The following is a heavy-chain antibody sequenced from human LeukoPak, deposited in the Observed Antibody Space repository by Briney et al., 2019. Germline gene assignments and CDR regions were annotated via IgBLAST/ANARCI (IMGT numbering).Heavy chain of an antibody. CDR1: GYTFTGYY. CDR3: ARGDSTFDY. J-gene: IGHJ4*02. D-gene: IGHD6-13*01. CDR2: INPNSGGT. V-gene: IGHV1-2*02. Sequence: ASVKVSRKASGYTFTGYYMHWVRRAPGQGLEWMGWINPNSGGTNYAQRFQGRVTMTRDTSISTAYMELSSLRSEDTAVYYCARGDSTFDYWGQGTLVTVSS.